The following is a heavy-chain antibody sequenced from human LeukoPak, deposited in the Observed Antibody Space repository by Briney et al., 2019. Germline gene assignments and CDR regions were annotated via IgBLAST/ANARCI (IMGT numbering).Heavy chain of an antibody. D-gene: IGHD6-19*01. V-gene: IGHV3-66*01. CDR2: IYTGETT. CDR3: AKVGAVAAVEN. CDR1: GFTVSSKY. J-gene: IGHJ4*02. Sequence: PGGSLRLSCAASGFTVSSKYMSWVRQAPGKGLEWVSVIYTGETTYYADSVKGRFTISRDNSKNTLHLQMDGLRVEDTAVYYCAKVGAVAAVENWGQGTLVTVSS.